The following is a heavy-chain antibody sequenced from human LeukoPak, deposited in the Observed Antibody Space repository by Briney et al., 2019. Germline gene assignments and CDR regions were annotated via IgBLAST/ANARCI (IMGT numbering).Heavy chain of an antibody. CDR1: GYTFTGYY. V-gene: IGHV1-2*02. Sequence: ASVKVSCKASGYTFTGYYMHWVRQAPGQGLEWMGWINPNSGGTNCAQKFQGRVTMTRDTSISTAYMELSRLRSDDTAVYYCARVRKKYCSGGSCYASDYWGQGTLVTVSS. D-gene: IGHD2-15*01. CDR2: INPNSGGT. J-gene: IGHJ4*02. CDR3: ARVRKKYCSGGSCYASDY.